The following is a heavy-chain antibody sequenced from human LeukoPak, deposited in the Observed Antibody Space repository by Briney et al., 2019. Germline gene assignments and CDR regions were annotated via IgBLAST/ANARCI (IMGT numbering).Heavy chain of an antibody. CDR1: GFTFSSNA. CDR2: ISASGGTR. V-gene: IGHV3-23*01. D-gene: IGHD3-22*01. J-gene: IGHJ4*02. CDR3: ARVPHYYDTSGYSYFDY. Sequence: GRSLRLSCAASGFTFSSNAMSWVRQAPGKGPEWLSCISASGGTRYYADPVKGRLTISKDNSKNALYLQMDSLRAEDTAVYYCARVPHYYDTSGYSYFDYWGQGSRVTVSS.